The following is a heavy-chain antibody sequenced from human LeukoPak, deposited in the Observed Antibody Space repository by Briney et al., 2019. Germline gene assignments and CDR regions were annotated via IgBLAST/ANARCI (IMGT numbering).Heavy chain of an antibody. D-gene: IGHD6-19*01. CDR1: GFTVSSNY. CDR2: IYSGGST. J-gene: IGHJ6*03. V-gene: IGHV3-53*01. Sequence: PGGSLRLSCAASGFTVSSNYMSSVRQAPGKGLEWVSVIYSGGSTYYADSVKGRFTISRDNSKNTRYLQMNSLRAEDTAVYYCARQYSSGWSGYMDVWGKGTTVTISS. CDR3: ARQYSSGWSGYMDV.